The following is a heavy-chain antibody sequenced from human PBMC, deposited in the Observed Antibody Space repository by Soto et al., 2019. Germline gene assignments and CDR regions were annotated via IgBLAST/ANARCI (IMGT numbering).Heavy chain of an antibody. CDR1: GGSISSSNW. J-gene: IGHJ6*02. D-gene: IGHD3-10*02. V-gene: IGHV4-4*02. Sequence: SETLSLTCAVSGGSISSSNWWSWVRQPPGKGLEWIGEIYHSGSTNYNPSLKSRVTISVDKSKNQFSLKLSSVTAADTAVYYCARDHVRLGRDYHGMDVWGQGTTVTVSS. CDR3: ARDHVRLGRDYHGMDV. CDR2: IYHSGST.